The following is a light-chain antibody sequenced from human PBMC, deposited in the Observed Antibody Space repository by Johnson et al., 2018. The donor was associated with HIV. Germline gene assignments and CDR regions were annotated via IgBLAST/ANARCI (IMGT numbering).Light chain of an antibody. V-gene: IGLV1-51*02. Sequence: QSVLTQPPSVSAAPGQRVTISCSGSSSTIGNNYVSWYQLLPGTAPKLLIYKNNKRPSWLPDRFSGSKSGTSATLGITGLQTGDEADYYCGTWDSSLSAIYVFGTGTKVTVL. CDR2: KNN. CDR3: GTWDSSLSAIYV. J-gene: IGLJ1*01. CDR1: SSTIGNNY.